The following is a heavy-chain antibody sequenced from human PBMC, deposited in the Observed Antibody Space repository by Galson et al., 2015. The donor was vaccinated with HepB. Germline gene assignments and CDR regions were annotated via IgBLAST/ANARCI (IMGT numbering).Heavy chain of an antibody. D-gene: IGHD2-21*02. V-gene: IGHV3-23*01. CDR3: AKPQGGRDDPYYYYYGMDV. Sequence: SLRLSCAASGFTFSSYAMSWVRQAPGKGLEWVSAISGSGGSTYYADSVKGRFTISRDNSKNTLYLQMNSLRAEDTAVYYCAKPQGGRDDPYYYYYGMDVWGQGTTVTVSS. CDR2: ISGSGGST. J-gene: IGHJ6*02. CDR1: GFTFSSYA.